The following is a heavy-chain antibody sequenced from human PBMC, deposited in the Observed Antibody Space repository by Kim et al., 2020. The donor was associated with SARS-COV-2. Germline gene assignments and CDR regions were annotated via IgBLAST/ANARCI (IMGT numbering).Heavy chain of an antibody. D-gene: IGHD3-10*01. J-gene: IGHJ4*02. CDR3: ARRHDSGSHPANC. Sequence: YHPSLKSRVTISVDTSKNQCSLKLSSVTAADTAVYYCARRHDSGSHPANCWGQGTLVTVSS. V-gene: IGHV4-34*01.